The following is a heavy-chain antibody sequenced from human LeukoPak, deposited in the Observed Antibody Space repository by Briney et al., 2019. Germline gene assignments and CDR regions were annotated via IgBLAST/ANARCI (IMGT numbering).Heavy chain of an antibody. Sequence: ASVKVSCKASGYTFTSYHINWVRQATGQGLDWMGWMNPNSGNTGYAQKFQGRVTMTRNTSISTAYMELSSLRSEDTAVYYCARGRGNLEWFGELLSDYWGQGTLVTVSS. J-gene: IGHJ4*02. V-gene: IGHV1-8*01. CDR1: GYTFTSYH. D-gene: IGHD3-10*01. CDR3: ARGRGNLEWFGELLSDY. CDR2: MNPNSGNT.